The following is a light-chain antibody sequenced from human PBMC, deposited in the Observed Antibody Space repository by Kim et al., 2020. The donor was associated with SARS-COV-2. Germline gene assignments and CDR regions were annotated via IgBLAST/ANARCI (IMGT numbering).Light chain of an antibody. V-gene: IGLV3-1*01. Sequence: SYDLTQPPSVSVSPGQTASITCSGDKLGDKYACWYQQKPGQSPVLVIYQDSKRPSGIPERFSGSNSGNTATLTISGTQAMDEADYYCQAWDISTAVFGTGTKVTVL. CDR3: QAWDISTAV. J-gene: IGLJ1*01. CDR2: QDS. CDR1: KLGDKY.